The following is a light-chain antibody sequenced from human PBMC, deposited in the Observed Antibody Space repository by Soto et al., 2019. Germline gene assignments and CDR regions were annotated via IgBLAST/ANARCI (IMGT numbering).Light chain of an antibody. J-gene: IGKJ4*01. CDR3: HQSSSTPLT. Sequence: DVQMTQSPSSLSASVGDSVTITCRAGQSVFNHLSWFQQRPGKGPKLLIYDASSLHAGVPSRFSGSGYGTDFTLTISTVQPEDSAIYYCHQSSSTPLTFGGGTRVELK. CDR1: QSVFNH. V-gene: IGKV1-39*01. CDR2: DAS.